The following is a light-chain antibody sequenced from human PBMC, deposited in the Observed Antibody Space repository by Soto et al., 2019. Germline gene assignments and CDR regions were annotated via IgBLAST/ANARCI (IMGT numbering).Light chain of an antibody. CDR3: QQYNTYPT. CDR2: KAS. J-gene: IGKJ1*01. Sequence: DIQMTQSPSTLSASVGDRVTITCRASQSISTWLAWYQQKLGKDPKLLIYKASSLQSGVPSRFSGGGSGTEFTLTISSLQPDDFATYYCQQYNTYPTFGQGTKVEIK. CDR1: QSISTW. V-gene: IGKV1-5*03.